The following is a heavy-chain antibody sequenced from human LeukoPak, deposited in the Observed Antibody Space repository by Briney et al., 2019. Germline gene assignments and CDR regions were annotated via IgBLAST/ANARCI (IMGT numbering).Heavy chain of an antibody. CDR3: TCSYCSGGSCYSNWFDP. J-gene: IGHJ5*02. CDR2: MNPNGGNT. D-gene: IGHD2-15*01. V-gene: IGHV1-8*02. CDR1: GYTFTSYD. Sequence: ASVKVSCKASGYTFTSYDINWVRQATGQGLEWMGWMNPNGGNTGYAQKFQGRVTMTRDMSTSTVYMELSSLRSEDTAVYYCTCSYCSGGSCYSNWFDPWGQGTLVTVSS.